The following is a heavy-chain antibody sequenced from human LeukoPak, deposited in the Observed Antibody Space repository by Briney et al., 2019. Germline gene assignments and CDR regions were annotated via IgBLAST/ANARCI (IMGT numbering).Heavy chain of an antibody. CDR1: GFTFSSYT. V-gene: IGHV3-48*02. J-gene: IGHJ4*02. CDR3: ARGGGYDSHDFDY. Sequence: PGGSLRLSCAASGFTFSSYTMNWVRQAPGKGLEWISYISGSSSSRSYADSLKGRFTISRDNAKNSLYLQMNSLRDEDTAVYYCARGGGYDSHDFDYWGQGTLVTVSS. CDR2: ISGSSSSR. D-gene: IGHD5-12*01.